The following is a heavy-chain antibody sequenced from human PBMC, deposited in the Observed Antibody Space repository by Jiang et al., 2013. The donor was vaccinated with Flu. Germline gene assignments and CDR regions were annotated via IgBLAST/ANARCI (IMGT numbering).Heavy chain of an antibody. V-gene: IGHV3-74*03. CDR3: AGEGYSYGYLPDY. D-gene: IGHD5-18*01. Sequence: GLVWVSHIHSDGSSTEYADSVKGRFTISRDNARNTLYLQMNSLRAEDTAVYYCAGEGYSYGYLPDYWGQGNPGHRLL. CDR2: IHSDGSST. J-gene: IGHJ4*02.